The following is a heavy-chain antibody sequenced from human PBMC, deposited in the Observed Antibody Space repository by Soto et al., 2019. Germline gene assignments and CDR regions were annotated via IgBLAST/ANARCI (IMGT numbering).Heavy chain of an antibody. D-gene: IGHD6-6*01. V-gene: IGHV3-64*01. J-gene: IGHJ6*03. CDR1: GFTLSGYA. Sequence: EVQLAESGGGLAQPGGSLRLSCAASGFTLSGYAMDWVRQAQGKGLEYVSGISSNGVGTYYENSVQGRFTISIDNSKNTVYLQMGSLRTEDMAVYYCARRARPDFYYMDVWGKGTTVTVSS. CDR2: ISSNGVGT. CDR3: ARRARPDFYYMDV.